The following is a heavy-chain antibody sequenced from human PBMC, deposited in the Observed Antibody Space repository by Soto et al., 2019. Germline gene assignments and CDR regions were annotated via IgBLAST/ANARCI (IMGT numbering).Heavy chain of an antibody. V-gene: IGHV3-64*01. J-gene: IGHJ6*03. Sequence: EAQLVESGGGLVQPGGSLRLSCAASGFTFSNYEMHWVRQATGKGLEYVSGISNNGAHTDYAKSVKGRFTISRDNSENTLYLQMGSLRAEDMALYYCARRGYGSRWPNVYMDVWGKGTTVTFAS. CDR3: ARRGYGSRWPNVYMDV. CDR2: ISNNGAHT. CDR1: GFTFSNYE. D-gene: IGHD6-13*01.